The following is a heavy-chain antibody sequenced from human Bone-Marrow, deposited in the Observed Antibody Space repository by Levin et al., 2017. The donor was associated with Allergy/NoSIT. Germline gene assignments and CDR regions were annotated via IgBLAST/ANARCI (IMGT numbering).Heavy chain of an antibody. V-gene: IGHV4-59*01. Sequence: ASETLSLTCSVSGGSISSYYWSWIRLPPGKGLEWIGYIYNSGSTNYNPSLKSRVTISIDTSKNQFSLKLSSVTAADTAVYYCARGKIWFDYWGQGTLVTVSS. J-gene: IGHJ4*02. D-gene: IGHD3-16*01. CDR3: ARGKIWFDY. CDR1: GGSISSYY. CDR2: IYNSGST.